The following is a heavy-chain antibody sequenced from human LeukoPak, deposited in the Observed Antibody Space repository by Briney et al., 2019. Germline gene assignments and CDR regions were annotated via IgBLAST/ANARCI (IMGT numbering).Heavy chain of an antibody. CDR2: FSGSGGST. J-gene: IGHJ4*02. D-gene: IGHD3/OR15-3a*01. V-gene: IGHV3-23*01. Sequence: GGSLRLSCAASGFTFSSYAMSWVRQAPGKGLEWVSAFSGSGGSTYYADSVKGRFTISRDNSKNTLYLQMNSLRAEDTAVYYCARARGNNYGFFDYWGQGILVTVSS. CDR1: GFTFSSYA. CDR3: ARARGNNYGFFDY.